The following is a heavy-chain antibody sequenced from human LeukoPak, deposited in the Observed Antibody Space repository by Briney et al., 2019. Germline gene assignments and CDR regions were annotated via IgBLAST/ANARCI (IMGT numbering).Heavy chain of an antibody. D-gene: IGHD4-11*01. CDR2: VSGSGGST. V-gene: IGHV3-23*01. Sequence: GGSLRLSCAASGFTFSTYAMSWVRQAPGKGLEWVSAVSGSGGSTYYVDSVEGRFTISRDNSKNTLYLQMSSLRGDDTAVYFCAKRGRTGTKEALDYWGQGTLVTVSS. J-gene: IGHJ4*02. CDR3: AKRGRTGTKEALDY. CDR1: GFTFSTYA.